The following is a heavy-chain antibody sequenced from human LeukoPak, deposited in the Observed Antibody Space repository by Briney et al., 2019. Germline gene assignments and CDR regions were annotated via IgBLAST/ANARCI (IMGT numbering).Heavy chain of an antibody. Sequence: PSETVSLTCTVSGGSISSSSYYWGWIRQPPGKGLEWIGSIYYSGSTYYNPSLKSRVTISVDTSKNQFSLKLSSVTAADTAVYYCARPTVAGTTVDYWGQGTLVTVSS. CDR3: ARPTVAGTTVDY. J-gene: IGHJ4*02. CDR2: IYYSGST. V-gene: IGHV4-39*01. D-gene: IGHD6-19*01. CDR1: GGSISSSSYY.